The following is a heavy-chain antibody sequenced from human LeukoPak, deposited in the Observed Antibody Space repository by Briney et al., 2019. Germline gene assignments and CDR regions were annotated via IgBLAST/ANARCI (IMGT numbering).Heavy chain of an antibody. CDR2: IYPGDSDT. CDR3: ARLMCSSTSCYGNLFDY. D-gene: IGHD2-2*01. Sequence: GESLKISCKGSGYSFTSYWIGWVRQMPGKGLEWMGIIYPGDSDTRYSPSFQGQVTISADKSISTAYLQWSSLKASDTAMYYCARLMCSSTSCYGNLFDYWGQGTLVTVSS. J-gene: IGHJ4*02. V-gene: IGHV5-51*01. CDR1: GYSFTSYW.